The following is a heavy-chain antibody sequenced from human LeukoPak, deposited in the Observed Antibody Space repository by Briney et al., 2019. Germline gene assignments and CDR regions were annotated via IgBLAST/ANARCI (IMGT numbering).Heavy chain of an antibody. CDR3: AKDLRSSADSKMGAADY. CDR1: RFTFSSYS. D-gene: IGHD1-26*01. V-gene: IGHV3-21*01. CDR2: ISSSGSYI. J-gene: IGHJ4*02. Sequence: GGSLRLSCAASRFTFSSYSMNWVRQAPGKGLEWVSSISSSGSYIYYADSVKGRFTISRDNAKNSLYLQMNSLRAEDTAVYYCAKDLRSSADSKMGAADYWGQGTLVTVSS.